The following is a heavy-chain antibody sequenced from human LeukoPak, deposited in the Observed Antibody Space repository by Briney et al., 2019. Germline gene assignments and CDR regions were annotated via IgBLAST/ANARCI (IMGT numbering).Heavy chain of an antibody. CDR2: INPNSGGT. J-gene: IGHJ4*02. V-gene: IGHV1-2*02. D-gene: IGHD5-24*01. CDR3: AKDLLDGYNYIGFEFRIWGYDY. CDR1: GYTFTGYY. Sequence: ASVKVSCKASGYTFTGYYMHWVRQAPGQGLEWMGWINPNSGGTNYAQKFQGRVTMTRDTSISTAYMELSRLRSDDTAVYYCAKDLLDGYNYIGFEFRIWGYDYWGQGTLVTVSS.